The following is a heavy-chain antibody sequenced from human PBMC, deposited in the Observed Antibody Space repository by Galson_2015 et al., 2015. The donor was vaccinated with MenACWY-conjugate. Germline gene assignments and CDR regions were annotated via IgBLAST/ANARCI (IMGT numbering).Heavy chain of an antibody. CDR1: GFTFSSYE. CDR3: TVDRMSGGARWWWNY. D-gene: IGHD2-21*01. V-gene: IGHV3-48*03. J-gene: IGHJ4*02. Sequence: SLRLSCAASGFTFSSYEMNWVRQAPGKGLEWVSYISSSGSTIYYADSVKGRFTISRDNAKNSLYLQMNSLRAEDTGVYYCTVDRMSGGARWWWNYWGQGTLVTVSS. CDR2: ISSSGSTI.